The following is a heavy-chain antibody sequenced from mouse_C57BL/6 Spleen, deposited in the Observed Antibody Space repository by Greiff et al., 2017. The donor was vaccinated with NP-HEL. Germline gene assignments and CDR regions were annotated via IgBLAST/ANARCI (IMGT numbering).Heavy chain of an antibody. J-gene: IGHJ3*01. V-gene: IGHV1-53*01. CDR2: INPSNGGT. CDR1: GYTFTSYW. CDR3: ARGSYDYDFPWFAY. D-gene: IGHD2-4*01. Sequence: QVQLQQSGTELVKPGASVKLSCKASGYTFTSYWMHWVKQRPGQGLEWIGNINPSNGGTNYNEKFKSKATLTVDKSSSTAYMQLSSLTSEDSAVYYCARGSYDYDFPWFAYWGQGTLVTVSA.